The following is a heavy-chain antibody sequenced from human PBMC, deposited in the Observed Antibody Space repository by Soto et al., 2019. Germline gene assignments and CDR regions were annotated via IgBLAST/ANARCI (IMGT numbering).Heavy chain of an antibody. CDR1: GGSISSGGYY. CDR3: ARVTRGYYDSENWFDP. V-gene: IGHV4-31*03. J-gene: IGHJ5*02. CDR2: IYYSGST. Sequence: PSETLSLTCTVSGGSISSGGYYWSWIRQHPGKGLEWIGYIYYSGSTYYNPSLKSRVTISVDTSKNQFSLKLSSVTAADTAVYYCARVTRGYYDSENWFDPWGQGTLVTVSS. D-gene: IGHD3-22*01.